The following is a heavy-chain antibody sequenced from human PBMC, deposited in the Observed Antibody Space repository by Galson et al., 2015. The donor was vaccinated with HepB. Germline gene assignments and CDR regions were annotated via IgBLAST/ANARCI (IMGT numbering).Heavy chain of an antibody. CDR1: GFTFSSYG. CDR3: AKDRAGSPFGAYYLDY. J-gene: IGHJ4*02. V-gene: IGHV3-30*18. Sequence: SLRLSCAASGFTFSSYGMHWVRQAPGKGLEWVAVISYDGSNKYYADSVKGRFTISRDNSKNTLYLQMNSLRAEDTAVYYCAKDRAGSPFGAYYLDYWGQGTLVTVS. CDR2: ISYDGSNK. D-gene: IGHD3-10*01.